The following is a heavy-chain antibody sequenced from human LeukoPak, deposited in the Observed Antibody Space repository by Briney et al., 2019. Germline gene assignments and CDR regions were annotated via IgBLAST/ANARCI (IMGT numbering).Heavy chain of an antibody. D-gene: IGHD6-13*01. J-gene: IGHJ6*02. CDR1: GFTFSSYA. CDR3: ARVGGGSSWYDTLYYYGMDV. CDR2: ISYDGSNK. V-gene: IGHV3-30-3*01. Sequence: GGSLRLSCAASGFTFSSYAMHWVRQAPGKGLEWVAVISYDGSNKYYADSVKGRFTISRDNSKNTLYLQMNSLRAEDTAVYYCARVGGGSSWYDTLYYYGMDVWGQGTTVTVSS.